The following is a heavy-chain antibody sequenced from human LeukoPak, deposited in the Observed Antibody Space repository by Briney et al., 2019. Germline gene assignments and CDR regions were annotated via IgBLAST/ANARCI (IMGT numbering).Heavy chain of an antibody. CDR2: IKQDGSEK. V-gene: IGHV3-7*01. J-gene: IGHJ3*02. D-gene: IGHD3-3*01. Sequence: GGSLRLSCAASGFTFSSYWMSWVRQAPGKGLEWVANIKQDGSEKYYVDSVKGRFTISRDNAKNSLYLQMNSLRAEDTAVYYCAREPDRTYYDFWSGYYIGAFDIWGQGTMVTVSS. CDR3: AREPDRTYYDFWSGYYIGAFDI. CDR1: GFTFSSYW.